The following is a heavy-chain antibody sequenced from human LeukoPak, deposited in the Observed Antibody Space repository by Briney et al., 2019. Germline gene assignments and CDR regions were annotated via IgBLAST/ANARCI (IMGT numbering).Heavy chain of an antibody. CDR1: GFTFSSYW. V-gene: IGHV3-7*01. Sequence: GGSLRLPCAASGFTFSSYWMSWVRQAPGKGLEWVANIKQDGSEKYYVDSVKGRFTISRDNAKNSLYLQMNSLRAEDTAVYYCARTDYDFWSGYQPFDYWGQGTLVTVSS. CDR3: ARTDYDFWSGYQPFDY. J-gene: IGHJ4*02. D-gene: IGHD3-3*01. CDR2: IKQDGSEK.